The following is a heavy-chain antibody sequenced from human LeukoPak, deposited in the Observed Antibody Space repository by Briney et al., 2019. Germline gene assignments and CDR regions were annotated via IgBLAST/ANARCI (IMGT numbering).Heavy chain of an antibody. V-gene: IGHV4-38-2*01. Sequence: PSETLSLTCAVSGYSISSGDYWGWIRLPPGKGLEWIGSIYHSGSTYYNPSLKSRVTISVDTSKRQFSLTLSSVTAADTAVYYCARSRSEPLGNGGSFDSWGQGTLVTVSS. CDR3: ARSRSEPLGNGGSFDS. CDR1: GYSISSGDY. CDR2: IYHSGST. D-gene: IGHD3-16*01. J-gene: IGHJ4*02.